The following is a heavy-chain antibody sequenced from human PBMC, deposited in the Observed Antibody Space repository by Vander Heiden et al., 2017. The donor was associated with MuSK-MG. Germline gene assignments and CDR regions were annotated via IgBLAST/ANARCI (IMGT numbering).Heavy chain of an antibody. CDR1: GYPFTASS. J-gene: IGHJ5*02. D-gene: IGHD1-1*01. Sequence: QVRLVQSGAGVTEPGASLKLSCKASGYPFTASSLHWLRQAPGQGLEWLGWVNPTSSGVKYAQKFQGRVTMTRDTSLTTAYMELSGLTSDDTATYYCARDEVGNWNDAPPLGLHPWGQGTLVTVSS. V-gene: IGHV1-2*02. CDR2: VNPTSSGV. CDR3: ARDEVGNWNDAPPLGLHP.